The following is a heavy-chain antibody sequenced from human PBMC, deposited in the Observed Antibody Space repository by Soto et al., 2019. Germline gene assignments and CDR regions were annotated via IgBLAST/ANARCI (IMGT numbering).Heavy chain of an antibody. CDR2: IYWDDDK. CDR1: GFSLSTSGVG. J-gene: IGHJ1*01. V-gene: IGHV2-5*02. Sequence: QITLKESGPTLVKPTQTLTLTCTFSGFSLSTSGVGVGWIRQPPGKALEWLALIYWDDDKRYSPSLKSRLTITKDTSKNQVVLTMTNMDPVDTATYYCAQGFPYDSSGYYYEVYFQHWGQGTLVTVSS. D-gene: IGHD3-22*01. CDR3: AQGFPYDSSGYYYEVYFQH.